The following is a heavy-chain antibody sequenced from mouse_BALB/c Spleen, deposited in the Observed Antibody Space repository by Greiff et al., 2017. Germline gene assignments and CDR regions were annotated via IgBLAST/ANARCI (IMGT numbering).Heavy chain of an antibody. J-gene: IGHJ4*01. Sequence: DVMLVESGGGLVKPGGSLKLSCAASGFTFSSYYMSWVRQTPEKRLELVAAINSNGGSTYYPDTVKGRFTISRDNAKNTLYLQMSSLKSEDTALYYCARHGPNSLLRLRAMDYWGQGTSVTVSS. CDR2: INSNGGST. CDR1: GFTFSSYY. V-gene: IGHV5-6-2*01. D-gene: IGHD1-2*01. CDR3: ARHGPNSLLRLRAMDY.